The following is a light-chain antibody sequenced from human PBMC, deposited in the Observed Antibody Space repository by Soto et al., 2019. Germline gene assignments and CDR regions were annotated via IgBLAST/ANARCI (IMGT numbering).Light chain of an antibody. CDR3: QQYGSSPPSST. Sequence: ERVTTQSPATLSVSPGVRATLSCRASQSVSSYLAWYQQKPGQAPRLLIYDASNRATGIPDRFSGGGSGTDFTLTISRLEPEDFAVYYCQQYGSSPPSSTFGQGTRLEIK. CDR1: QSVSSY. J-gene: IGKJ5*01. CDR2: DAS. V-gene: IGKV3-20*01.